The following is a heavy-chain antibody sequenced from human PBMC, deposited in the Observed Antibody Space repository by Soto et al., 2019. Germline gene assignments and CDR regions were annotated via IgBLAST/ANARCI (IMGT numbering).Heavy chain of an antibody. Sequence: GGSLRLSCAASGFPFSHYWMHWVRQTPGKGLVWVSRINPAGTITNYADSVEGRFTISRDNTDSALFLQMNSLSAEDTAIYYCTSDTFGLRDTWGQGTLVTVSS. CDR2: INPAGTIT. V-gene: IGHV3-74*01. D-gene: IGHD3-16*01. CDR3: TSDTFGLRDT. CDR1: GFPFSHYW. J-gene: IGHJ5*02.